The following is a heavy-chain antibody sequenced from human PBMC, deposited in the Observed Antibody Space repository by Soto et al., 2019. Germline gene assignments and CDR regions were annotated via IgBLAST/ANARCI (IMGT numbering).Heavy chain of an antibody. CDR1: GFTFSSYA. V-gene: IGHV3-23*01. D-gene: IGHD1-26*01. J-gene: IGHJ6*02. Sequence: PGGSLRLSCAASGFTFSSYAMSWVRQAPGKGLEWVSAISGSGGSTYYADSVKGRFTISRDNSKNTLYLQMNSLRAEDTAVYYCAKVHQFYGSYYYYYGMDVWGQGTTVTVSS. CDR3: AKVHQFYGSYYYYYGMDV. CDR2: ISGSGGST.